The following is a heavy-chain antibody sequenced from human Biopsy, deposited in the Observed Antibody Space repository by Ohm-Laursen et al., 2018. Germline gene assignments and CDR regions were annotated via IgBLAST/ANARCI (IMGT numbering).Heavy chain of an antibody. CDR2: INHSGST. V-gene: IGHV4-34*01. CDR3: ARGRLRAVARFDY. J-gene: IGHJ4*02. Sequence: SETLSLTCSVYGGSFSGYYWSWIRQPPGKGLEWIGEINHSGSTYYNPSLKSRVPISVDTSKNPFALKLSSVTTADPAVYYCARGRLRAVARFDYWGQGTLVTVSS. CDR1: GGSFSGYY. D-gene: IGHD6-19*01.